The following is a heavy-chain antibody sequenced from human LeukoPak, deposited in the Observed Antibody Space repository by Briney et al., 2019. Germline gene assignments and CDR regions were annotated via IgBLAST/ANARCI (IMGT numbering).Heavy chain of an antibody. Sequence: SETLSLTCTVSGYAISSGYYWGWIRQPPGKGLEWIGSIYHNGDSYYSPSLKSRVTISLDTSQNQLSLRLTSVNAADTAMYYCARVDSGYDADLDYWGQGTLVTVSS. D-gene: IGHD5-12*01. V-gene: IGHV4-38-2*02. CDR2: IYHNGDS. CDR1: GYAISSGYY. J-gene: IGHJ4*02. CDR3: ARVDSGYDADLDY.